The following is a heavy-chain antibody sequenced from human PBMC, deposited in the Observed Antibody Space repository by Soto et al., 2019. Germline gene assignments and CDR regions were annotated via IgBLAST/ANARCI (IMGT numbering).Heavy chain of an antibody. J-gene: IGHJ4*02. D-gene: IGHD3-22*01. CDR2: IKQDGSEK. Sequence: PVGSLRLSCAASGFTFSSYWMSWVRQAPGKGLEWVANIKQDGSEKYYVDSVKGRFTISRDNAKNSLYLQMNSLRAEDTAVYYCARDRFVGPMIVVVPIYWGQGTLVTVSS. CDR1: GFTFSSYW. V-gene: IGHV3-7*01. CDR3: ARDRFVGPMIVVVPIY.